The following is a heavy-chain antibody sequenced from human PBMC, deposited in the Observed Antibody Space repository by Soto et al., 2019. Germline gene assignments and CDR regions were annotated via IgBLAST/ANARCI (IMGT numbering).Heavy chain of an antibody. CDR1: GFTFDDYA. D-gene: IGHD6-13*01. CDR3: VKDESINWYSGHFRH. J-gene: IGHJ1*01. V-gene: IGHV3-9*01. Sequence: EVQLVESGGGLVQPGRSLRLSCAASGFTFDDYAMHWVRQVPGKGLEWVSGINWSSGSIGYGDSVKGRFAISRDNAKNSLHLQMNSLSAEDTAFYYCVKDESINWYSGHFRHWGQGILVTVSS. CDR2: INWSSGSI.